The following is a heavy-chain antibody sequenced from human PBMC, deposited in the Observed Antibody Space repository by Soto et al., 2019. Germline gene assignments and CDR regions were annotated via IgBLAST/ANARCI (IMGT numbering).Heavy chain of an antibody. D-gene: IGHD2-2*01. CDR1: GLSLSKKEKG. CDR3: AHGSCSSADCYPNPYLDY. Sequence: SAAKPGNPTRSLTMTCTFWGLSLSKKEKGVGWIRQPPGKALEWLALIYWDDDERYSPSLKSRLTITKDTSKNQVVLTMTNVDPVDTATYYCAHGSCSSADCYPNPYLDYWGQGILVTVSS. J-gene: IGHJ4*02. V-gene: IGHV2-5*02. CDR2: IYWDDDE.